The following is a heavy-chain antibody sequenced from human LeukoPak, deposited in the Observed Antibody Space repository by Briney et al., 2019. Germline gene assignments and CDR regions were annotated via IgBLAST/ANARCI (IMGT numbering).Heavy chain of an antibody. CDR2: IKKDGSEK. CDR1: GFTFSSYW. J-gene: IGHJ4*02. Sequence: TGGSLRLSCAASGFTFSSYWMTWVLQAPGKGLEWVANIKKDGSEKYYVDSVRGRFTISRDNAKNSLYLQMNSLRAEDTAVYYCAREMGWNYGDYWGQGTLVTVSS. V-gene: IGHV3-7*05. D-gene: IGHD1-7*01. CDR3: AREMGWNYGDY.